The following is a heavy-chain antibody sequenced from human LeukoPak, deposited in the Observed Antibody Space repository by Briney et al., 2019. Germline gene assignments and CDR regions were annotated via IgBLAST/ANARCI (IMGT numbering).Heavy chain of an antibody. CDR2: IWYDGSKQ. J-gene: IGHJ4*02. V-gene: IGHV3-33*01. CDR1: GFAFSTYG. Sequence: GSLRLSCAASGFAFSTYGMHWVRQAPGRGLEWVAVIWYDGSKQDYADSVKGRFTISRDNSKNTVHLQMNSLRAEDTAVYYCARVHVSYLDHWGQGTLVTVSS. CDR3: ARVHVSYLDH.